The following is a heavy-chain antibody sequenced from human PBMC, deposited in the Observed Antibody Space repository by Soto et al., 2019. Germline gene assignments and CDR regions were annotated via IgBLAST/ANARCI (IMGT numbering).Heavy chain of an antibody. CDR3: ARDRMADFWSGSNYYYYMDV. J-gene: IGHJ6*03. V-gene: IGHV3-7*01. D-gene: IGHD3-3*01. CDR2: IKQDGSEK. CDR1: AFPSSSYW. Sequence: GGTLRLSCAASAFPSSSYWSSCVRQAPRKGLENVANIKQDGSEKYYVDSVKGRFTISRDNAKNSLYLQMNSLRAEDTAVYYCARDRMADFWSGSNYYYYMDVWGKGTTVTVSS.